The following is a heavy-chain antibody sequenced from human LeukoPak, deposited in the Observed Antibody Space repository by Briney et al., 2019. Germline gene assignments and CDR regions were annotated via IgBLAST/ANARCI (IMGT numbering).Heavy chain of an antibody. Sequence: ASVKVSCKASGYTFTGYYMHWVRQAPGQGLEWMGWINPNSGGTNYAQKFQGRVTMTRDTSISTAYMELSRLRSDDTAVYYCARGSSYYDSSGYSPDYYYYYMDVWGKGTTVTVSS. CDR3: ARGSSYYDSSGYSPDYYYYYMDV. V-gene: IGHV1-2*02. D-gene: IGHD3-22*01. CDR1: GYTFTGYY. CDR2: INPNSGGT. J-gene: IGHJ6*03.